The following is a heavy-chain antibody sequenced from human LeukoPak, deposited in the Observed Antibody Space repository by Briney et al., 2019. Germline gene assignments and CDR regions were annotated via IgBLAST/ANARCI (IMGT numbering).Heavy chain of an antibody. CDR1: GFTFSSYE. J-gene: IGHJ6*03. D-gene: IGHD6-6*01. Sequence: PGGSLRLSCAASGFTFSSYEMNWVRQPPGKGLEWIGTISYSGTTYYSPSLKSRVTISLDTSKNQFSLKLSSVTAADTAIYYCARGFSSSSTVYYYYYMDVWGKGTTVTVSS. CDR3: ARGFSSSSTVYYYYYMDV. CDR2: ISYSGTT. V-gene: IGHV4-59*12.